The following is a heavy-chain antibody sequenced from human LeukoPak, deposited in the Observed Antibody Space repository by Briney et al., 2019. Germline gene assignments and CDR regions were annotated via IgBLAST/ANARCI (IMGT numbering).Heavy chain of an antibody. Sequence: GASVKVSCKASGYTFTAYYMHWVRQAPGQGLEWMGWINPNSGATNYAQNFQGRVTMTADTSISTAYLDLSRLRSDDSAVCYCARDPVVQAGYYYGMDVWGQGTTVTVSS. CDR1: GYTFTAYY. J-gene: IGHJ6*02. CDR3: ARDPVVQAGYYYGMDV. CDR2: INPNSGAT. D-gene: IGHD2-2*01. V-gene: IGHV1-2*02.